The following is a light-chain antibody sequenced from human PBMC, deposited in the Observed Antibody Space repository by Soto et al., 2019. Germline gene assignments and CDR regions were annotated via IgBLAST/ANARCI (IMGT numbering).Light chain of an antibody. V-gene: IGLV2-8*01. J-gene: IGLJ2*01. Sequence: QSVLTQPPSASGSPGQSVTISCTGTSNDIGGYNSVSWYQQHPGKAPKLMISDVSKRPSGVPDRFPGSKSGNTASLTVSGLQADDEADYYCSSYAGTNTVVFGGGTKLTVL. CDR3: SSYAGTNTVV. CDR1: SNDIGGYNS. CDR2: DVS.